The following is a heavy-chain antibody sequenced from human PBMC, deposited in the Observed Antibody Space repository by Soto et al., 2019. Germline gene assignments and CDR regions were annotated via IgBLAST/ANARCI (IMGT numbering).Heavy chain of an antibody. CDR3: ARYGRAYYYGMDV. CDR2: IYYSGST. Sequence: SETLSLTCTVSGGSISSYYWSWIRQPPGKGLEWIGYIYYSGSTNYNPSLKSRVTISVDTSKNQFSLKLSSVTAADTAVYYCARYGRAYYYGMDVWGQGTTVTVSS. J-gene: IGHJ6*02. V-gene: IGHV4-59*01. CDR1: GGSISSYY. D-gene: IGHD1-26*01.